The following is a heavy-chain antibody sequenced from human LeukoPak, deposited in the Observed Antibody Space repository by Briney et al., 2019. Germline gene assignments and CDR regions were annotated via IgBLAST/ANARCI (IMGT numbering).Heavy chain of an antibody. V-gene: IGHV3-23*01. Sequence: HPGGVLILSCAASGFTFSSYAMSWVRRAPGKGLEGVSAVIASGAATYYADSVKSLFTISRDNSENTLYLQMKSLRAEDTAVYYCARGDGYNFFDYWGQGTLVTVSS. CDR2: VIASGAAT. J-gene: IGHJ4*02. CDR3: ARGDGYNFFDY. D-gene: IGHD5-24*01. CDR1: GFTFSSYA.